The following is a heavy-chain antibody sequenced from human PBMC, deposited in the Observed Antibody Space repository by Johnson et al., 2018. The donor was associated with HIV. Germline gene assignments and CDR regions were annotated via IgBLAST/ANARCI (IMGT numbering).Heavy chain of an antibody. CDR3: ARDRRNYYDSSGYPDYDAFDI. D-gene: IGHD3-22*01. V-gene: IGHV3-11*01. CDR1: GFTFSDYY. CDR2: ISSSGSTI. Sequence: QLQLVESGGGLVKPGGSLRLSCAASGFTFSDYYMSWIRQAPGKGLEWVSYISSSGSTIYYADSVKGRFTISRDNAKNSLYLQMNSLRAEDTALYYCARDRRNYYDSSGYPDYDAFDIWGQGTMVTVSS. J-gene: IGHJ3*02.